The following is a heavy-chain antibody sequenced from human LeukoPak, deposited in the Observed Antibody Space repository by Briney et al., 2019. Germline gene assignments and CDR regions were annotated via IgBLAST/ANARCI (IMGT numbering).Heavy chain of an antibody. CDR3: ARHRDYYDT. D-gene: IGHD3-22*01. J-gene: IGHJ5*02. Sequence: SETLSLTCTVSGAPINNNFWTWIRQPPGKGLEWIGYIYSSGSANYNPSLKSRVTISGDTSKNQISLKLTSVTAADTAVYFCARHRDYYDTWGQGTLVTVSS. CDR1: GAPINNNF. CDR2: IYSSGSA. V-gene: IGHV4-59*08.